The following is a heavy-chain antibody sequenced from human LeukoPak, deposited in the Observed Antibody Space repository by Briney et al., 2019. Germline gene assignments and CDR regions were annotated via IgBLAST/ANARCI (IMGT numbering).Heavy chain of an antibody. CDR1: GFTVRNNY. V-gene: IGHV3-66*01. CDR2: IYSGGNT. Sequence: GGSLRLSCAASGFTVRNNYMSWVRQAPGKGLEWVSIIYSGGNTYYADSVKGRFTISRDNFQNTVYLQMNSMRAEDTAVYYCASALAAASHTSFDHWGQGTLVTVSS. J-gene: IGHJ4*02. CDR3: ASALAAASHTSFDH. D-gene: IGHD6-13*01.